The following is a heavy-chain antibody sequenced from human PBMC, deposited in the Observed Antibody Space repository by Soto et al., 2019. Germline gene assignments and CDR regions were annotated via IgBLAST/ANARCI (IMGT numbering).Heavy chain of an antibody. J-gene: IGHJ5*02. CDR2: IHPSDFDT. CDR1: GYSFTSYW. CDR3: AIHSTGYEDS. D-gene: IGHD5-12*01. V-gene: IGHV5-51*01. Sequence: GESLKISCKGSGYSFTSYWIGWVRQMPGKGLEWMGIIHPSDFDTRYSPSFQGQVTISADKSISTAYLQWSSLRASDTAMYYCAIHSTGYEDSWGQGTLVTDSS.